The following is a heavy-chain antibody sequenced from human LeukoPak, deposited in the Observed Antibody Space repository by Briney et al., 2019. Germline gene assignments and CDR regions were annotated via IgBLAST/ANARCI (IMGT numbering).Heavy chain of an antibody. CDR3: AREYLGSSSWFQN. V-gene: IGHV4-59*02. D-gene: IGHD6-13*01. J-gene: IGHJ1*01. Sequence: GSLRLSCAASGFTVSSNYMSWVRQAPGKGLEWIGYIYYSGSTNYNPSLKSRVTISVDTSKNQFSLKLSSVTAADTAVYYCAREYLGSSSWFQNWGQGTLVTVSS. CDR1: GFTVSSNY. CDR2: IYYSGST.